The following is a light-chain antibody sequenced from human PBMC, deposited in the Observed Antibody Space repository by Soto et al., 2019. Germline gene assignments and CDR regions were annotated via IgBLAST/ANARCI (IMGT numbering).Light chain of an antibody. Sequence: DIQLTQSPSTLSAFVGDRVTITCRASHSISGWLAWYQQKPGKAPKSLIYDSSILASGVPSRFSGSGSGTEFTLTISSLQPDDCATYYCQKYDSFRWMFGQGTKVEI. CDR3: QKYDSFRWM. CDR1: HSISGW. J-gene: IGKJ1*01. CDR2: DSS. V-gene: IGKV1-5*01.